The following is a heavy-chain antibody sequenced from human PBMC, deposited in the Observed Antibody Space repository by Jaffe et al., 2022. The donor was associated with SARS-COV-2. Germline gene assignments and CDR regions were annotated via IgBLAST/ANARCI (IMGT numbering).Heavy chain of an antibody. CDR3: ARVPSLLWFGDPTFYMDV. CDR1: GYTFTSYG. J-gene: IGHJ6*03. Sequence: QVQLVQSGAEVKKPGASVKVSCKASGYTFTSYGISWVRQAPGQGLEWMGWISAYNANTNYAQKLQGRVTMTTDTSTSTAYMELRSLRSDDTAVYYCARVPSLLWFGDPTFYMDVWGKGTTVTVSS. V-gene: IGHV1-18*01. D-gene: IGHD3-10*01. CDR2: ISAYNANT.